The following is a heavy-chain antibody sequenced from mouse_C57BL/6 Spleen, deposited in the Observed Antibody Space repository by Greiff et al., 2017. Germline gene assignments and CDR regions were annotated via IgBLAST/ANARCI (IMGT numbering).Heavy chain of an antibody. Sequence: EVKLMESGPELVKPGASVKISCKASGYSFTGYYMNWVKQSPEKSLEWIGEINPSTGGTTYNQKFKAKATLTVDKSSSTAYMQLKSLTSEDSAVYYCAHDYPAWFAYWGQGTLVTVSA. V-gene: IGHV1-42*01. D-gene: IGHD2-4*01. CDR3: AHDYPAWFAY. CDR2: INPSTGGT. CDR1: GYSFTGYY. J-gene: IGHJ3*01.